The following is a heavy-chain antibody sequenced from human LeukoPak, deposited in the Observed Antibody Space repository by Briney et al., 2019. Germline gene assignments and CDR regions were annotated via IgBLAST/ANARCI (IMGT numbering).Heavy chain of an antibody. CDR3: AHKTTYYDFWSGYSQPKSAYFDY. CDR1: GFSLSTSGVG. Sequence: SSPTLVKPTQTLTLTCTFSGFSLSTSGVGVGWIRQPPGKALEWLALIYWDGDKRYSPSLKSRLTITKDTSKNQVILTMTNMDPVDTATYYCAHKTTYYDFWSGYSQPKSAYFDYWGQGTLVTVSS. CDR2: IYWDGDK. J-gene: IGHJ4*02. D-gene: IGHD3-3*01. V-gene: IGHV2-5*02.